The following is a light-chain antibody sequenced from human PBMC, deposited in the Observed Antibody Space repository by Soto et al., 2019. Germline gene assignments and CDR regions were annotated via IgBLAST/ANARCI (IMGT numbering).Light chain of an antibody. J-gene: IGKJ1*01. CDR2: LGS. V-gene: IGKV2-28*01. Sequence: DIVMTQSPLSLPVTPGEPASISCRSSQSLLHSNGYNYLDWYLQKPGQSPQLLIYLGSDRASGGPDRLSGSGSGTDFTLKISRVEAEDVGVYYCKQALQTPWTFGQGTKVEIK. CDR3: KQALQTPWT. CDR1: QSLLHSNGYNY.